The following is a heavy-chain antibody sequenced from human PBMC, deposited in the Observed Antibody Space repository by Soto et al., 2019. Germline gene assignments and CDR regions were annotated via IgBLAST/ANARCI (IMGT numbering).Heavy chain of an antibody. J-gene: IGHJ4*02. Sequence: PGGSLRLSCAASGFSFSSYWMQWVRRVPGKGLMCVSRINGDGRSTAHADFVKGRFTISRDNAKNTVYLQMNSLRAEDTAVYFCARARPLYDYWGQGVQVTVSS. CDR1: GFSFSSYW. CDR2: INGDGRST. CDR3: ARARPLYDY. V-gene: IGHV3-74*01.